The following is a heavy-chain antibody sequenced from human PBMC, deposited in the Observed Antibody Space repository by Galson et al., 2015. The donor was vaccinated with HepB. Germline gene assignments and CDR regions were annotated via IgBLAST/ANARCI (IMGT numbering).Heavy chain of an antibody. J-gene: IGHJ2*01. D-gene: IGHD3-10*01. CDR1: GGSTSSYY. CDR3: ARGSPIYGWALGWYFDL. CDR2: IYYSGST. V-gene: IGHV4-59*01. Sequence: SETLSLTCTVSGGSTSSYYWSWIRQPPGKGLEWIGYIYYSGSTNYNPSLKSRVTISVDTSKNQFSLKLSSVTAADTAVYYCARGSPIYGWALGWYFDLWGRGTLVTVSS.